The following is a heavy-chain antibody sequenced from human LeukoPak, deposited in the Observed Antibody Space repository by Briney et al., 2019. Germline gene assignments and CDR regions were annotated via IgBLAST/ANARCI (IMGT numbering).Heavy chain of an antibody. D-gene: IGHD3-22*01. V-gene: IGHV3-30*03. CDR2: ISYDGSNK. Sequence: GGSLRLSCAASGFTFSSYGMHWVRQAPGKGLEWVALISYDGSNKYYADSVKGRFTISRDNSKNTLYLQMNSLRAEDTAVYYCAVDSSGPFGYWGQGTLVTVSS. CDR1: GFTFSSYG. J-gene: IGHJ4*02. CDR3: AVDSSGPFGY.